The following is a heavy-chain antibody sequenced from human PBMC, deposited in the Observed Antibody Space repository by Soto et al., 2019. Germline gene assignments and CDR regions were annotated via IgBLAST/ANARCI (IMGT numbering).Heavy chain of an antibody. V-gene: IGHV1-18*01. D-gene: IGHD1-26*01. Sequence: GASVKVSCKASGYTFTSYGISWVRQAPGQGLERMGWISAYNGNTNYAQKLQGRVTMTTDTSTSTAYMELRSLRSDDTAVYYCARDMVGATSNWFDPWGQGTLVTVSS. J-gene: IGHJ5*02. CDR3: ARDMVGATSNWFDP. CDR1: GYTFTSYG. CDR2: ISAYNGNT.